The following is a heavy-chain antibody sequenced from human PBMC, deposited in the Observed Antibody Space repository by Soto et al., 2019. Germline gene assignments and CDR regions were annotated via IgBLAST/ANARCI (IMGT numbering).Heavy chain of an antibody. J-gene: IGHJ4*02. V-gene: IGHV3-7*05. CDR3: AGVAV. D-gene: IGHD6-19*01. CDR2: IKVDGSEK. CDR1: GFTFSNYW. Sequence: EVQLVESGGGLVQPGGSLRLSCAASGFTFSNYWMSWVCQAPGKGLEWVANIKVDGSEKYYWDSVKGRFTISRDNAKNALYLQMNSLRGEDTAVYYCAGVAVRGQGTLVTVSS.